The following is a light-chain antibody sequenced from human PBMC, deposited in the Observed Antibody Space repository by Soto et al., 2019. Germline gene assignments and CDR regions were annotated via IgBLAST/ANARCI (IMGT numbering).Light chain of an antibody. CDR3: GSHKTSNPRQIV. V-gene: IGLV2-14*01. Sequence: QSALTQPASVSGSPGQSIAISCTGTSSDVGTYDYVSWYQQYPDKAPKLIIYEVTQRPSGVSNRFSGSKSGNTASLTISGLQAEDEAYYYSGSHKTSNPRQIVFGTGTKVTVL. J-gene: IGLJ1*01. CDR2: EVT. CDR1: SSDVGTYDY.